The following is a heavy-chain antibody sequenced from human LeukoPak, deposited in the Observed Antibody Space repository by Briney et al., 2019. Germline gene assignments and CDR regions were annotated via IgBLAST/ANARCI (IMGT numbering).Heavy chain of an antibody. CDR2: IQYDGSDK. CDR3: ARDPKRYCSGGSCYVDS. V-gene: IGHV3-30-3*01. CDR1: GFAFSSYA. D-gene: IGHD2-15*01. Sequence: GRSLRLSCAASGFAFSSYAMHWVRQAPGKGLEWVAIIQYDGSDKFYGDSVKGRFTISRDNSKNTLYLQMNNLRAVDTAVYYCARDPKRYCSGGSCYVDSWGQGTLVTVSS. J-gene: IGHJ4*02.